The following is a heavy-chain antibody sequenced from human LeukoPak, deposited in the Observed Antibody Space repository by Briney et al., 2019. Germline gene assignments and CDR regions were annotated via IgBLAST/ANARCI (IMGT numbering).Heavy chain of an antibody. CDR3: ARGVREDNLYYYYYYMDV. J-gene: IGHJ6*03. CDR1: GGSISSYY. D-gene: IGHD1-1*01. V-gene: IGHV4-59*01. Sequence: SETLSLTCTVSGGSISSYYWSCIRQPPGKGLEWVGYIYYSGSTNYNPSPKSRVPISVDTSKNQFSLKLSSVTAADTAVYYCARGVREDNLYYYYYYMDVWGKGTTVTVSS. CDR2: IYYSGST.